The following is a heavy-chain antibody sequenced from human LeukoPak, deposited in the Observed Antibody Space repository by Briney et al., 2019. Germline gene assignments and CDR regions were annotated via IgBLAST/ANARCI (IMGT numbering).Heavy chain of an antibody. D-gene: IGHD3-3*01. V-gene: IGHV3-21*01. CDR1: GFTFSSYS. CDR2: ISSSSSYI. CDR3: ARSLEWSDLHYFDY. Sequence: GGSLRLSCAASGFTFSSYSMNWVRQAPGRGLEWVSSISSSSSYIYYADSVKGRFTISRDNAKNSLYLQMNSLRAEDTAVYYCARSLEWSDLHYFDYWGQGTLVTVSS. J-gene: IGHJ4*02.